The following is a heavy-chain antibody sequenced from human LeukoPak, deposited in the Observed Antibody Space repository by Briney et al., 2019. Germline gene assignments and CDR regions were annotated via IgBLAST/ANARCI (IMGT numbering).Heavy chain of an antibody. V-gene: IGHV1-46*01. D-gene: IGHD2-2*01. CDR3: ARGIVVVPAAISYFDY. J-gene: IGHJ4*02. CDR2: INPSGGST. CDR1: GYTFTSYY. Sequence: ASVKVSCKASGYTFTSYYMHWVRQAPGQGLEWMGIINPSGGSTSYAQKFQGRVTMTRDTSTSTVYMELSSLRSEDTAVYYCARGIVVVPAAISYFDYWGQGTLVTVSS.